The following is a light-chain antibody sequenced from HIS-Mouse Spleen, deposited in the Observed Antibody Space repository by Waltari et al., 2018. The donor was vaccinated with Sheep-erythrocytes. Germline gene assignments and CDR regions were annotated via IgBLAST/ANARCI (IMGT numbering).Light chain of an antibody. V-gene: IGLV2-11*01. CDR1: RSAVGGSNL. J-gene: IGLJ1*01. Sequence: QSALTQPRSVSGSPGQSVTISCTGTRSAVGGSNLVPWYQQHPGKAPKLMIYDVSKRPSGVPDRFSGSKSGNTASLTISGLQAEDEADYYCCSYAGSYNHVFATGTKVTVL. CDR2: DVS. CDR3: CSYAGSYNHV.